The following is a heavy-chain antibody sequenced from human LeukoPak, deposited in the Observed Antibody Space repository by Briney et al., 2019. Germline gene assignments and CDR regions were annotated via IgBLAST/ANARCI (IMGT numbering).Heavy chain of an antibody. CDR2: IRYDGSNK. CDR1: GFIFNSYG. D-gene: IGHD3-22*01. CDR3: ATLPYYYDSSGSYYFDY. J-gene: IGHJ4*02. Sequence: GGSLRLSCAASGFIFNSYGMHWVRQAPGKGLEWVAFIRYDGSNKYYADSVKGRFTISRDNSKNTLYLQMNSLRVENTAVYYCATLPYYYDSSGSYYFDYWGQGTLVTVSS. V-gene: IGHV3-30*02.